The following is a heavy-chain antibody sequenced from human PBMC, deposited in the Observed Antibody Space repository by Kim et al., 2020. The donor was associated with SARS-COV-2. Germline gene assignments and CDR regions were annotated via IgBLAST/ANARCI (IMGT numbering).Heavy chain of an antibody. CDR1: GFTFSSYW. CDR3: ARLGYYYGMDV. Sequence: GGSLRLSCAASGFTFSSYWMSWVRQAPGKGLEWVANIKQDGSEKYYVDSVKGRFTIFRDNAKNSLYLQMYSLRAEDTAVYYCARLGYYYGMDVWGQGTTVTVSS. V-gene: IGHV3-7*03. J-gene: IGHJ6*02. CDR2: IKQDGSEK.